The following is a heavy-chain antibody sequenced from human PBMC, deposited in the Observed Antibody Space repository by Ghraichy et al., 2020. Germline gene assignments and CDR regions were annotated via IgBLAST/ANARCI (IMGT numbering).Heavy chain of an antibody. D-gene: IGHD5-18*01. Sequence: GRSLRLSCAGSGFTFSDYYMTWIRQAPGKGLEWISYISNSGSTTSYADSVKGRFTISRDNAKNSLYLQMNSLRDEDTAVYYCASSRGGYSHYYLNYWGQGTLVTVSA. CDR3: ASSRGGYSHYYLNY. V-gene: IGHV3-11*01. CDR2: ISNSGSTT. J-gene: IGHJ4*02. CDR1: GFTFSDYY.